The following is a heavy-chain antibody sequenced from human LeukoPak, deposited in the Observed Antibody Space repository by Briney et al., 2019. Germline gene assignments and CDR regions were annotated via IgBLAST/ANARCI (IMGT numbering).Heavy chain of an antibody. CDR1: GFTFSGSA. J-gene: IGHJ4*02. V-gene: IGHV3-73*01. D-gene: IGHD3-9*01. Sequence: GGSLRLSCAASGFTFSGSAMHWVRQASGKGLEWVGRIRSKANSYATAYAASVKGRFTISRDDSKNTAYLQMNSLKTEDTAVYCCTPSLYDILTGSDYWGQGTLVTVSS. CDR3: TPSLYDILTGSDY. CDR2: IRSKANSYAT.